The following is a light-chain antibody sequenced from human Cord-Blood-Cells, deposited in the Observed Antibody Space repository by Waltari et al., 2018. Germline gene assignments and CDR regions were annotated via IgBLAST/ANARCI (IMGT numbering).Light chain of an antibody. J-gene: IGKJ2*01. CDR3: QQSYSTPYT. CDR1: QSISSY. V-gene: IGKV1-39*01. CDR2: AAS. Sequence: DIQITQSPSSLPASVGDRVTITFRASQSISSYLNWYQQKPGKAPKLLIYAASSLQSGVPSRCRGSGSGTDFTLTISSLQPEDFATYYCQQSYSTPYTFGQGTKLEIK.